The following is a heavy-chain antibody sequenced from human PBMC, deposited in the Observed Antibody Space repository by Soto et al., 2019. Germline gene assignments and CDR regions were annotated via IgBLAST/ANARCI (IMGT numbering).Heavy chain of an antibody. J-gene: IGHJ4*02. CDR3: AIDLWWYTH. D-gene: IGHD2-15*01. CDR1: GFTFSDHA. Sequence: EVQLLESGGGLVQPGGSLRLSCTASGFTFSDHAMTWVRQAPGKGLEWVSGISGGGSGAYYVDSGKGRFTVSRANSKNPLFLQMDSLRAEDTAVYYCAIDLWWYTHWGQGTLVTVSS. CDR2: ISGGGSGA. V-gene: IGHV3-23*01.